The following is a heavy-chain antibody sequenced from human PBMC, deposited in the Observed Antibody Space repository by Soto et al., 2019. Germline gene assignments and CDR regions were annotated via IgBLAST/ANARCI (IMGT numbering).Heavy chain of an antibody. CDR2: ISYDGSNK. J-gene: IGHJ4*02. V-gene: IGHV3-30-3*01. D-gene: IGHD6-19*01. CDR1: GFTFSSYA. CDR3: ARDREAVAGAHFDY. Sequence: QVQLVEFGGGVVQPGRSLRLSCAASGFTFSSYAMHWVRQAPGKGLEWVAVISYDGSNKYYADSVKGRFTISRDNSKNTLYLQMNSLRAEDTAVYYCARDREAVAGAHFDYWGQGTLVTVSS.